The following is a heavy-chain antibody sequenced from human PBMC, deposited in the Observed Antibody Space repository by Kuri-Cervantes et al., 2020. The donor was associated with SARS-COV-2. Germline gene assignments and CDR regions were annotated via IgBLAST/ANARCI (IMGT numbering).Heavy chain of an antibody. Sequence: GGSLRLSCKGSGYKFHAYWIAWVRQMPGKGLECMGIIYPADSDTRYSPSFQGQVTISADKSINTAYLQWNNLKASDTAMYYCARLPVPGDHYLDYWGQGTPVTVSS. CDR1: GYKFHAYW. D-gene: IGHD2-21*01. CDR3: ARLPVPGDHYLDY. V-gene: IGHV5-51*01. CDR2: IYPADSDT. J-gene: IGHJ4*02.